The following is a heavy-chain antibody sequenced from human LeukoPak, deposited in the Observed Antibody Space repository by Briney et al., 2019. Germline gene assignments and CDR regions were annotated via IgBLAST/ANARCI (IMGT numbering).Heavy chain of an antibody. J-gene: IGHJ4*02. CDR3: ARSYYDSSGRFYFDY. Sequence: GESLKISCKGSGYSFTSYWIGWVCQMPGKGLEWMGIIYPGDSDTRYSPSFQGQVTISADKSISTAYLQWSSLKASDTAMYYCARSYYDSSGRFYFDYWGQGTLVTVSS. D-gene: IGHD3-22*01. V-gene: IGHV5-51*01. CDR2: IYPGDSDT. CDR1: GYSFTSYW.